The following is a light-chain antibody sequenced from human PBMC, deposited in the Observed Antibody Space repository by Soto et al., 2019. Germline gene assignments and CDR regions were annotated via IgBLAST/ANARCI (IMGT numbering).Light chain of an antibody. Sequence: QSVLTQPASVSGSPGQSITISCTGTSSDVGSYNNLVSWYQQHPGKAPKAMIYEVNKRPSGVSNRFSGSKSGNTASLTISGLQAEDEADYYCQSYDSSLSGYVFGTGTKVTVL. V-gene: IGLV2-23*02. J-gene: IGLJ1*01. CDR3: QSYDSSLSGYV. CDR2: EVN. CDR1: SSDVGSYNNL.